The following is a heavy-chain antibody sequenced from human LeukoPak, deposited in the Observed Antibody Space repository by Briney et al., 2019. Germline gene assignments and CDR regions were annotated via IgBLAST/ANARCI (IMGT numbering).Heavy chain of an antibody. V-gene: IGHV1-2*02. CDR2: INPNSGGT. CDR1: GYTFTGYY. J-gene: IGHJ6*03. CDR3: ASERRVVPADPIEYYYYYMDV. Sequence: VASVKVSCKASGYTFTGYYMHLVRQAPGQGLELMGWINPNSGGTNYAQKFQGRVTMTRDTSISTAYMELSRLRSDDTAVYYCASERRVVPADPIEYYYYYMDVWGKGTTVTVSS. D-gene: IGHD2-2*01.